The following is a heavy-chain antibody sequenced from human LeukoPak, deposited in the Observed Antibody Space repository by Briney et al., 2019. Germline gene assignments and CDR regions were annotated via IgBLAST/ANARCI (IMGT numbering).Heavy chain of an antibody. D-gene: IGHD2-21*01. V-gene: IGHV1-2*02. J-gene: IGHJ5*02. Sequence: ASVKVSCKASGYTFTAYYMHWVRQAPGQGLEWMGWINPNSGDTDYAQKFQGRVTMTRDTSISTAYMELSSLRSDDTAVYYCARDYSVGLHPWGPGTLVTVSP. CDR1: GYTFTAYY. CDR3: ARDYSVGLHP. CDR2: INPNSGDT.